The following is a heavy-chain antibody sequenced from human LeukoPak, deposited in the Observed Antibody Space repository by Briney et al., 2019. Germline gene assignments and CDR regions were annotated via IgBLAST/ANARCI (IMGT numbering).Heavy chain of an antibody. CDR1: GYSISSGYY. J-gene: IGHJ4*02. D-gene: IGHD6-13*01. CDR3: ARALIAAAGTLDY. Sequence: PSETLSLTCAVSGYSISSGYYWGWIRQPPGKGLEWIGSIYHSGSTYYNPSLKSLVTISVDTSKNQFSLKLSSVTAADTAVYYCARALIAAAGTLDYWGQGTLVTVSS. V-gene: IGHV4-38-2*01. CDR2: IYHSGST.